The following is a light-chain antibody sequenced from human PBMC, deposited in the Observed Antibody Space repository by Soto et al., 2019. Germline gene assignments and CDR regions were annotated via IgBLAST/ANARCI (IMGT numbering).Light chain of an antibody. CDR1: SSDVGGYNS. Sequence: QAALTQPASVSGSPGQSITISGTGTSSDVGGYNSVSWYRQDPGKAPKLMIYDVTNRPSGVSNRFSGSKSGNTASLTISGLQAEDEADYYCSSFTSSITYVFGTGTKVTIL. CDR2: DVT. CDR3: SSFTSSITYV. V-gene: IGLV2-14*01. J-gene: IGLJ1*01.